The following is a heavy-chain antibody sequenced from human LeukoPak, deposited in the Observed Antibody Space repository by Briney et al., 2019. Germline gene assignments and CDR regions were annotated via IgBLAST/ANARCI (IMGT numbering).Heavy chain of an antibody. D-gene: IGHD5-12*01. V-gene: IGHV3-49*04. CDR3: TREVATITPYFDY. Sequence: GRSLRLSCTAPGFTFGDYAMSWVRQAPGKGLEWVGFIRSKAYGGTTEYAASVKGRFTISRDDSKSIAYLQMNSLKTEDTAVYYCTREVATITPYFDYWGQGTLVTVSS. CDR1: GFTFGDYA. CDR2: IRSKAYGGTT. J-gene: IGHJ4*02.